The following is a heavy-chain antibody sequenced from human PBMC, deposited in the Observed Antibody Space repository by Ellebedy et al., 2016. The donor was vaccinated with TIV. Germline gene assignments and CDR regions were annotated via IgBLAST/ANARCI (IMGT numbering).Heavy chain of an antibody. CDR3: TRGFYEKFDP. J-gene: IGHJ5*02. CDR2: ISGYNGDT. CDR1: GYTFTKYG. Sequence: ASVKVSCKASGYTFTKYGISWVRQAPGQGLEWMGWISGYNGDTNYAQKFQGRVTMTIDKSTSTVHMELRSLSFDDPAVYYCTRGFYEKFDPWGQGTLVTVS. V-gene: IGHV1-18*04. D-gene: IGHD5/OR15-5a*01.